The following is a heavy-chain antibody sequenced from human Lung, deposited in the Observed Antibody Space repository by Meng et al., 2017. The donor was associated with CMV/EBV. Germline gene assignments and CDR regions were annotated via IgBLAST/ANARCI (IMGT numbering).Heavy chain of an antibody. Sequence: SCAASEFTFSSHWIHWVRQAPGKGLVWVSHIRGDGKDIGYAGSVKGRFTISRDNAKNTAYLQMNSLRAEDTAVYYCARELGRGAFDIWGQGKMVTVSS. CDR1: EFTFSSHW. D-gene: IGHD7-27*01. J-gene: IGHJ3*02. V-gene: IGHV3-74*01. CDR3: ARELGRGAFDI. CDR2: IRGDGKDI.